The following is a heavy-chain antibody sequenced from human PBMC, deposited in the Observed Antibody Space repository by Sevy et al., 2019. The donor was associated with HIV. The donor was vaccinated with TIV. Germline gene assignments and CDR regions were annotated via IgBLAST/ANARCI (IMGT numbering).Heavy chain of an antibody. J-gene: IGHJ4*02. Sequence: ASGKVSCKVSGYTLTELSMLWVRQAPGKGLEWMGGFDPEDGETIYALKFQGRVTMTEDISTDTAYMELSSLRSEDTAVYYCAGYSSGWYMIAKTHPTFDYWGQGTLVTVSS. CDR2: FDPEDGET. CDR3: AGYSSGWYMIAKTHPTFDY. D-gene: IGHD6-19*01. CDR1: GYTLTELS. V-gene: IGHV1-24*01.